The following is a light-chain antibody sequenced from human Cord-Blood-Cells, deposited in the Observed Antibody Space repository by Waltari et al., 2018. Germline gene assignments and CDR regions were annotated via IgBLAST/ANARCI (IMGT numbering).Light chain of an antibody. CDR3: SSYTSSSTLRV. CDR2: DVS. V-gene: IGLV2-14*01. CDR1: SSDVGGYNY. Sequence: QSALTHPAAVSGSPGQSITISCTGTSSDVGGYNYVSWYQQHPAKAPKLMFYDVSKRPSGVSNRFSGSKSGNTASLTISGLQAEDEADYYCSSYTSSSTLRVFGGGTKLTVL. J-gene: IGLJ3*02.